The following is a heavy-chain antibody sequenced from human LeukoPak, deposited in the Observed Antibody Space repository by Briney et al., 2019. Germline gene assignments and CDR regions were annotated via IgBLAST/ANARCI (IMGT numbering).Heavy chain of an antibody. CDR1: GGSISTSSYY. D-gene: IGHD3-10*01. CDR2: IYYSGST. Sequence: SETLSLTCTVSGGSISTSSYYWGWIRQPPGKGLEWIGSIYYSGSTYYNPSLKSRVTISVDTSKNQFSLNLSSVTAADTAVYYCARGQLGSGMDDPWGQGTLVTVSS. V-gene: IGHV4-39*07. CDR3: ARGQLGSGMDDP. J-gene: IGHJ5*02.